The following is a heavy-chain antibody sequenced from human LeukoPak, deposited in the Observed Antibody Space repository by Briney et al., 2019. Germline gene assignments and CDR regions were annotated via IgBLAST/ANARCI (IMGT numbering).Heavy chain of an antibody. Sequence: GASLRLSCAASGFTFSSHELTWVRRAPNKGLEWVSAISGSGERTHYADSVKGRFTISRDNSRNILYLQMNNLGAEDTAIYYCAKDSAPGIAADDYWGQGTLVTVSS. CDR3: AKDSAPGIAADDY. CDR2: ISGSGERT. CDR1: GFTFSSHE. D-gene: IGHD6-13*01. V-gene: IGHV3-23*01. J-gene: IGHJ4*02.